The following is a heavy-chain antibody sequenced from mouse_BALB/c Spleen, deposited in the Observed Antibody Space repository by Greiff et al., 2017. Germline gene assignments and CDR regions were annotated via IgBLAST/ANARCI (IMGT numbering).Heavy chain of an antibody. CDR2: IWSGGST. CDR1: GFLLTSYG. V-gene: IGHV2-2*02. CDR3: ARNYGIYYDYDDEYYFDY. Sequence: QVQLKQSGPGLVQPSQSLSITCTVSGFLLTSYGVHWVRQSPGKGLEWLGVIWSGGSTDYNAAFISRLSISKDNSKGQAFFRMNSLQANDTAIYYCARNYGIYYDYDDEYYFDYWGQGTTLTVSS. D-gene: IGHD2-4*01. J-gene: IGHJ2*01.